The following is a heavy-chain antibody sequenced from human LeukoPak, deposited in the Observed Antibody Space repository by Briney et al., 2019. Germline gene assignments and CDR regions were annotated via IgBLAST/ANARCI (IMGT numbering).Heavy chain of an antibody. D-gene: IGHD6-19*01. CDR2: ISAYNGNT. J-gene: IGHJ4*02. CDR1: GYTFTSYG. CDR3: ASLGIAVAGTDTTGY. V-gene: IGHV1-18*01. Sequence: GASVKVSCKASGYTFTSYGISWVRQAPGQGLEWMGWISAYNGNTNYAQKFQGRVTITRDTSASTAYMELSSLRSEDTAVYYCASLGIAVAGTDTTGYWGQGTLVTVSS.